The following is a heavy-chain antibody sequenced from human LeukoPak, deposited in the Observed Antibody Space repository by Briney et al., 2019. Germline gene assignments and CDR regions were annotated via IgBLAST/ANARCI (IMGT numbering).Heavy chain of an antibody. Sequence: PSETLSLTCVVSGGSISSGYWWSWVRQPPGKGLEGIGEISHRGSTNYNPSLKSRVTISIDKSKNQFSLKLSSVTAADTAVYYCARIWPPAGRYYYYGMDVWGQGTTVTVSS. CDR3: ARIWPPAGRYYYYGMDV. V-gene: IGHV4-4*02. D-gene: IGHD2-2*01. J-gene: IGHJ6*02. CDR1: GGSISSGYW. CDR2: ISHRGST.